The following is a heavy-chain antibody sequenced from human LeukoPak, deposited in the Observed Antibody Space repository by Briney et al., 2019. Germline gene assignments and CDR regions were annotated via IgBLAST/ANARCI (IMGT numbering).Heavy chain of an antibody. Sequence: PSETLSLTCTVSGGSISSYYWSWIRQPAGTGLQWIGRIYSSGSANYNPSLKSRVTMSVDTSKNQFSLRLNSMTAADTAVYYCARDLGFWSGPDYWGHGTLVTVSS. CDR1: GGSISSYY. CDR2: IYSSGSA. CDR3: ARDLGFWSGPDY. D-gene: IGHD3-3*01. V-gene: IGHV4-4*07. J-gene: IGHJ4*01.